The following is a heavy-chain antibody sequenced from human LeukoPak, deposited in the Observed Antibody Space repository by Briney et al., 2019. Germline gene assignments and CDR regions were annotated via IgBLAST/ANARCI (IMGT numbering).Heavy chain of an antibody. J-gene: IGHJ3*02. CDR1: GFTFSSYG. V-gene: IGHV3-30*18. CDR3: AKEGPSMTGYDWNALDI. CDR2: ISYDGSNK. Sequence: PGRSLRLSCAASGFTFSSYGMHWVRQAPGKGLEWVAVISYDGSNKYYADSVKGRFTISRDNSKNTLYLQMNSLRAEDTAVYYCAKEGPSMTGYDWNALDIWGQGTMVTVSS. D-gene: IGHD3-9*01.